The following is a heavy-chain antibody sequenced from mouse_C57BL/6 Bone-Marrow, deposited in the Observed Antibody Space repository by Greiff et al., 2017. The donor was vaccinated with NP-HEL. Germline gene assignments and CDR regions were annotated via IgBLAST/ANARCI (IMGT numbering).Heavy chain of an antibody. CDR2: IDPSDSEP. CDR3: AYGNYPAWFAY. J-gene: IGHJ3*01. Sequence: QVQLQQPGAELVRPGSSVKLSCKASGYTFTSYWMHWVKQRPIQGLEWIGNIDPSDSEPQYNQKFKDKATLTVDKSSSTAYMQLSSLTSEDSAVYYCAYGNYPAWFAYWGQGTLVTVSA. CDR1: GYTFTSYW. D-gene: IGHD2-1*01. V-gene: IGHV1-52*01.